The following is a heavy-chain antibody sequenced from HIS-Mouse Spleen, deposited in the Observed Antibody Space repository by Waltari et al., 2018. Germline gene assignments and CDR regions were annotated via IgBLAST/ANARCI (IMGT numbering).Heavy chain of an antibody. CDR2: IYYSGST. CDR1: GGSISSSSYY. Sequence: QLQLQESGPGLVKPSETLSLTCTVSGGSISSSSYYWGWIRQPPGKGLEWIGSIYYSGSTYYNPSLKSRVTISVDTSKNQFSLKLSSVTAADTAVYYCASGVVVAATAVHFDYWGQGTLVTVSS. CDR3: ASGVVVAATAVHFDY. J-gene: IGHJ4*02. D-gene: IGHD2-15*01. V-gene: IGHV4-39*07.